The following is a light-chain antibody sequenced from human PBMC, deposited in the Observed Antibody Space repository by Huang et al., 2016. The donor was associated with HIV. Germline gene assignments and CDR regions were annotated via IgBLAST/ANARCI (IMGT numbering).Light chain of an antibody. CDR2: GAS. CDR1: HSVSSH. V-gene: IGKV3-15*01. J-gene: IGKJ5*01. Sequence: ERVMTQSPATLSVAPGERVTLSCRTSHSVSSHLAWYQQKPGQAPRLLSHGASTRAAGIPGRFGGSGSGTEFTLAISGLQAEDSGVYCCQQYDNWPLTFGQGTRLEIK. CDR3: QQYDNWPLT.